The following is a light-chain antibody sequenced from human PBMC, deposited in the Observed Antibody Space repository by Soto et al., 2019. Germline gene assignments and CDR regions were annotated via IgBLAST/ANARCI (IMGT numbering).Light chain of an antibody. J-gene: IGKJ1*01. CDR1: HNIERW. V-gene: IGKV1-5*01. CDR3: QQYESYPWT. Sequence: IQMTQSPSTLSASVGDSVTITCRASHNIERWMAWYQQKPGKAPKLLISDASTLESGVPSRFSGSGSGTEFTLTISSLQPDEFAAYHCQQYESYPWTVGQGNKVDIK. CDR2: DAS.